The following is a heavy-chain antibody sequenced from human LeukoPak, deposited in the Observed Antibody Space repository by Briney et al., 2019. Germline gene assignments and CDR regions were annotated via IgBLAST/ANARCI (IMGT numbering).Heavy chain of an antibody. J-gene: IGHJ6*03. CDR2: INHSGST. CDR3: PSRSGAREYFYYYREV. Sequence: SETLSLTCAVYGGSFSGYYWSWIRQPPGKGLEWIGEINHSGSTNYNPSLKSRVTISVDTSKNQFSLKLSSVTAADTAVYYCPSRSGAREYFYYYREVWAKGPRSPSP. V-gene: IGHV4-34*01. CDR1: GGSFSGYY. D-gene: IGHD3-10*01.